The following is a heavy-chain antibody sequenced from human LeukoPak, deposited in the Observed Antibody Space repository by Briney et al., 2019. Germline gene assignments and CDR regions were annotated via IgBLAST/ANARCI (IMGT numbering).Heavy chain of an antibody. CDR1: GYTFTSYY. J-gene: IGHJ4*02. CDR2: INPSGGRT. CDR3: ARGKDIVVVPAGIGLGRFDY. D-gene: IGHD2-2*01. V-gene: IGHV1-46*01. Sequence: GASVKVSCKASGYTFTSYYMHWVRQAPGQGLEWMGIINPSGGRTSYAQKFQGRVTMTRDMSTSTVYMELSSLRSEDTAVYYWARGKDIVVVPAGIGLGRFDYWGQGTLVT.